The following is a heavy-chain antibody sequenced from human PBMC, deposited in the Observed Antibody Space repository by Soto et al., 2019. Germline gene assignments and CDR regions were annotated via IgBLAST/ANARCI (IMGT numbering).Heavy chain of an antibody. CDR1: GITFSNYA. V-gene: IGHV3-23*01. CDR3: ATPAGSTSAWYSPWYDY. D-gene: IGHD2-21*02. CDR2: ISGSGGSR. Sequence: LRXSCTASGITFSNYAITWVRQAPGKGLEWVSSISGSGGSRYDADSVKGRFAIPRDNFKNTLYLQMNSLGAEDTAIYYCATPAGSTSAWYSPWYDYWGQGTLVTVSS. J-gene: IGHJ4*02.